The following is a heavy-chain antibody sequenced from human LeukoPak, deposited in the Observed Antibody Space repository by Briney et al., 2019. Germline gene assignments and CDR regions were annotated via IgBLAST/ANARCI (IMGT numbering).Heavy chain of an antibody. CDR1: GFTFSTYV. J-gene: IGHJ4*02. CDR2: MSGSGVTT. CDR3: AQLRAGTTLRGPFDY. Sequence: QPGGSLRLSCAAAGFTFSTYVMSWVRQAPGRGREWVLGMSGSGVTTYYTDAVKGRFTISRDNSKNTLYLQMNSLRAEDTALYYCAQLRAGTTLRGPFDYWGQGTLVTVSS. D-gene: IGHD1-1*01. V-gene: IGHV3-23*01.